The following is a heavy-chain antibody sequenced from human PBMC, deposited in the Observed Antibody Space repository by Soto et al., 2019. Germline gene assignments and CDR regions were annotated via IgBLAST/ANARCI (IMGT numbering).Heavy chain of an antibody. CDR3: ARQPSYPSESHS. CDR1: GYTFSHFW. CDR2: VYPGDSST. D-gene: IGHD5-18*01. J-gene: IGHJ4*02. V-gene: IGHV5-51*01. Sequence: GESLKTSCRTSGYTFSHFWIGWVRQMPGKGLEWMGVVYPGDSSTRYSPSFQGQVTISADKSINTACLQWNSLKASDSAIYYCARQPSYPSESHSWGQGTLVTVSS.